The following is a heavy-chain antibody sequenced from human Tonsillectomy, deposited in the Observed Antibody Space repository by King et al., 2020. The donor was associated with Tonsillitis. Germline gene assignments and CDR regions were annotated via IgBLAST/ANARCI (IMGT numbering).Heavy chain of an antibody. D-gene: IGHD1-1*01. CDR2: MYYIGTI. Sequence: QLQESGPGVVKPSETLSLTRTVSGGSISSFYHYWAWIPQPPGKGLEWMWYMYYIGTIFYNPSPTSPITISGCTSGNQFSLKLSSVTAADTAVYFCARYVSGTFDYWGQGALVTVSS. J-gene: IGHJ4*02. CDR1: GGSISSFYHY. V-gene: IGHV4-39*01. CDR3: ARYVSGTFDY.